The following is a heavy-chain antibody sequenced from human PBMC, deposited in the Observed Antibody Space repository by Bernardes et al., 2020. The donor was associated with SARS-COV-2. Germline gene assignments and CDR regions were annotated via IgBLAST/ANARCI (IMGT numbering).Heavy chain of an antibody. CDR2: INPSGST. CDR1: GGSFSGYY. J-gene: IGHJ3*02. CDR3: ARWGREDTAVSDAFDT. Sequence: SETLSLTCAVYGGSFSGYYWSWIRQPPGKGLEWIWEINPSGSTNYHPSLTSRVTISVDTSKNQFSLKLSSVTAADTAVYYCARWGREDTAVSDAFDTWGQGTMVTGSS. V-gene: IGHV4-34*01. D-gene: IGHD5-18*01.